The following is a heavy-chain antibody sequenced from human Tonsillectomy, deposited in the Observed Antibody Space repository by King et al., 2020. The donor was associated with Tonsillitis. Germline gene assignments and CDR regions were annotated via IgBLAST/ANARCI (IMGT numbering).Heavy chain of an antibody. J-gene: IGHJ4*02. CDR3: AKKGLQSSGPYYFDC. D-gene: IGHD5-24*01. V-gene: IGHV3-23*04. Sequence: VQLVESGGGWVQPGGSLRLSCAASGFTFSSYAMTWVRQAPGKGLEWVSAISGSGDTTYYADSVKGRFTISRDISKNTLYLQMNSLRAEETAVYYCAKKGLQSSGPYYFDCWGQGTLVAVSS. CDR2: ISGSGDTT. CDR1: GFTFSSYA.